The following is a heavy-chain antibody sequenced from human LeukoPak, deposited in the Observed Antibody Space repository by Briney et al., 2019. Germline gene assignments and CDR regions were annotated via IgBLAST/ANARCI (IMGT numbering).Heavy chain of an antibody. V-gene: IGHV3-23*01. CDR2: ISGSGGST. Sequence: GSLRLSCAASGFTFSSYAMSWVRQAPGKGLEWVSAISGSGGSTYYADSVKGRLTISRDNSKNTLYLQMNSLRAEDTAVYYCAKDPAYYDILTGPPNVWGQGTTVTVSS. CDR3: AKDPAYYDILTGPPNV. J-gene: IGHJ6*02. CDR1: GFTFSSYA. D-gene: IGHD3-9*01.